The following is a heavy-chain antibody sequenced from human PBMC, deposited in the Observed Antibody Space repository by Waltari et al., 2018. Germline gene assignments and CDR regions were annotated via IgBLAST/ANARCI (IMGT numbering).Heavy chain of an antibody. D-gene: IGHD5-12*01. Sequence: QVQLVQSGAEVKKPGASVKVSCKASGYTFTGYYMHWVRQAPGQGLEWMGWINPNSGGTNYAQKFQGRVTMTRDTSISTAYMELSRLRSDDTAVYYCARGLEMATITPFEDYWGQGTLVTVSS. CDR1: GYTFTGYY. J-gene: IGHJ4*02. V-gene: IGHV1-2*02. CDR3: ARGLEMATITPFEDY. CDR2: INPNSGGT.